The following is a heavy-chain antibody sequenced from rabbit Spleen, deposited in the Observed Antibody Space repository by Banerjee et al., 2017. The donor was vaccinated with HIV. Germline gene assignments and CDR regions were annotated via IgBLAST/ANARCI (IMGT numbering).Heavy chain of an antibody. J-gene: IGHJ4*01. CDR1: GFSVSSSYH. CDR2: IYAGSSIT. CDR3: ARDDTGCPGYSDDVL. D-gene: IGHD7-1*01. Sequence: QSLEESGGDLVKPGASLTLTCTASGFSVSSSYHMYWVRQAPGKGLEWIACIYAGSSITHYASWAKGRFTISKTSSTTVTLQLNSLTAADTATYFCARDDTGCPGYSDDVLWGPGTLVTVS. V-gene: IGHV1S40*01.